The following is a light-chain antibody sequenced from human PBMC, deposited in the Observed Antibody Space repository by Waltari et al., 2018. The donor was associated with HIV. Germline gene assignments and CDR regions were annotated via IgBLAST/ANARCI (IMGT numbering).Light chain of an antibody. J-gene: IGLJ1*01. CDR3: AAWDDSPYV. Sequence: QSVLTQSPSASGTPGQRVTISCSGSSSNIGSNYVYWYQQLPGTAPKLLIYRNNQRPSGVPARFSGSKSGTSASLAINGLRSEDEADYYCAAWDDSPYVFGTGTKVTVL. CDR2: RNN. V-gene: IGLV1-47*01. CDR1: SSNIGSNY.